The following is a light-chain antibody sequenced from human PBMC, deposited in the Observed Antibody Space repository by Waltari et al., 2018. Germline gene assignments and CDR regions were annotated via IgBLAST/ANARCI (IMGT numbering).Light chain of an antibody. Sequence: SYDLTQPPSVSVSPGQTANSSCSAEKLGEKYACWYQQKPAQSPLLVIYHDNKRPSGIPERFAGSSSGNTATLTIIGTQTVDEADYYCQAWHRFAAFFGGGTKLTVL. J-gene: IGLJ2*01. CDR1: KLGEKY. CDR3: QAWHRFAAF. V-gene: IGLV3-1*01. CDR2: HDN.